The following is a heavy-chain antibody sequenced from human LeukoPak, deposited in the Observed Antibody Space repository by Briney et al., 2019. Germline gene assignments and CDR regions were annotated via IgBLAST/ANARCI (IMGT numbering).Heavy chain of an antibody. CDR2: IYPSNSDT. J-gene: IGHJ6*02. CDR3: ARHREDSSSPRGMDV. Sequence: GESLKISCKGSGYNFITYWIGWVRQMPGKGLERIGIIYPSNSDTRYSPSFQGQVTFSADKSISTAYLQWSSLKASDTAMYYCARHREDSSSPRGMDVWGQGTTVTVSS. CDR1: GYNFITYW. V-gene: IGHV5-51*01. D-gene: IGHD6-13*01.